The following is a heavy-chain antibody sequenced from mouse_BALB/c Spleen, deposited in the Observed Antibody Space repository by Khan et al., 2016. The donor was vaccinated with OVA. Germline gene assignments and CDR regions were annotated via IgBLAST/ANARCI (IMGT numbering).Heavy chain of an antibody. CDR1: GFTFSSYT. CDR2: ISHGGSSA. Sequence: EVELVESGGGLVQPGGSLKLSCAASGFTFSSYTMSWVHQTPDKRLEWVAFISHGGSSAYYPDTVKGRFTSSRDNAKNTLYLQMSSLKSEDTAMYYCVRPSTTEYDYGMDYWGQGTSVTVSS. J-gene: IGHJ4*01. V-gene: IGHV5-12-2*01. D-gene: IGHD1-1*01. CDR3: VRPSTTEYDYGMDY.